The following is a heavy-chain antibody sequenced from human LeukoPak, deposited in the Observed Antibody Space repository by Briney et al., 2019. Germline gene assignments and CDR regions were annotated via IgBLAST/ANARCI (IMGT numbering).Heavy chain of an antibody. CDR2: IYYSGST. Sequence: SETLSLTCTVSGGSISSSSYYWGWIRQPPGKGLEWIGGIYYSGSTYYNPSLKSRVTISVDTSKNQFSLKLSSVTAADTAVYYCASKAVAGTFSRFDPWGQGTLVTVSS. D-gene: IGHD6-19*01. V-gene: IGHV4-39*01. CDR1: GGSISSSSYY. CDR3: ASKAVAGTFSRFDP. J-gene: IGHJ5*02.